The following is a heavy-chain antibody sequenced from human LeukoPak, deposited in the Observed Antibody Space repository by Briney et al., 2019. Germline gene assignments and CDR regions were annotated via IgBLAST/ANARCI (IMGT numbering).Heavy chain of an antibody. CDR2: IDPSDSYT. V-gene: IGHV5-10-1*01. J-gene: IGHJ3*02. D-gene: IGHD3-22*01. CDR3: ASLGPTAYDSSGYYYDAFDI. Sequence: PGGSLRLSCKGSGYSFTSYWISWVRQMPGKGLEWMGRIDPSDSYTNYSPSFQGHVTISADKSISTVYLQWSSLKASDTAMYYCASLGPTAYDSSGYYYDAFDIWGQGTMVTVSS. CDR1: GYSFTSYW.